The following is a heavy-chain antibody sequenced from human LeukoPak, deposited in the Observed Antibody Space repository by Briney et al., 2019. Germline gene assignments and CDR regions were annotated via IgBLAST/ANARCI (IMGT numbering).Heavy chain of an antibody. D-gene: IGHD5-18*01. CDR1: GGSISDYY. Sequence: SETLSLTCTISGGSISDYYWSWIRQPPGKGLEWIGYIYYSGSTHYNPSLKSRVTISVDTSKNQFSLKLSSVTAADTAVYYCARSFGGYSYGFDYWGQGTLVTVSS. J-gene: IGHJ4*02. CDR2: IYYSGST. CDR3: ARSFGGYSYGFDY. V-gene: IGHV4-59*12.